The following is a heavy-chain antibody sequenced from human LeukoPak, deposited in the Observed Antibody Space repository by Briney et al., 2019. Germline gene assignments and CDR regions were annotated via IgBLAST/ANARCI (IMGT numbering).Heavy chain of an antibody. Sequence: GGSLRLSWAASEFTFSSHAMIWVRQAPGKGLEWVSSITSTSSHIFYADSVKGRFTISRDNAKNSLYLQMNSLRAEDTAVYYCARDLFLEPWELQQPGYWGQGTLVTVSS. D-gene: IGHD3-3*01. V-gene: IGHV3-21*01. CDR2: ITSTSSHI. CDR3: ARDLFLEPWELQQPGY. CDR1: EFTFSSHA. J-gene: IGHJ4*02.